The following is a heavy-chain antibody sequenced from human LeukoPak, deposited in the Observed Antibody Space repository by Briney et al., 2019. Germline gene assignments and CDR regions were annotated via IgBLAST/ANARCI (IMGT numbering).Heavy chain of an antibody. CDR3: ARDFIAARHDY. D-gene: IGHD6-6*01. Sequence: GGSLRLSCAASGFTFSSYSMNWVRQAPGKGLEWVSYISSSSSTIYYADSVKGRFTISRDNAKNSLYLQMNSLRAADTAVYYCARDFIAARHDYWGQGTLVTVSS. CDR2: ISSSSSTI. V-gene: IGHV3-48*01. J-gene: IGHJ4*02. CDR1: GFTFSSYS.